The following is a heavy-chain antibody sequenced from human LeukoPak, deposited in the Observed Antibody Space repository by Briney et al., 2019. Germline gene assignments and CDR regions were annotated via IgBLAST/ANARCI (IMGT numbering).Heavy chain of an antibody. CDR3: ATSISSIMITFGGVIVPNWFDP. CDR2: FDPEDGET. V-gene: IGHV1-24*01. CDR1: GYTLTELS. Sequence: ASVKVSCKVSGYTLTELSMHWVRQAPGKGLEWMGGFDPEDGETIYAQKFQGRVTMTEDTSTDTAYMELSSLRSEDTAVYYCATSISSIMITFGGVIVPNWFDPWGQGTLVTVSP. J-gene: IGHJ5*02. D-gene: IGHD3-16*02.